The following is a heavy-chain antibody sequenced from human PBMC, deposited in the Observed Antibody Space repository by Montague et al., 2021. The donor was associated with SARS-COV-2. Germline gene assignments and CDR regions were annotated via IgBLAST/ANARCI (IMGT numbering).Heavy chain of an antibody. CDR2: INHSGST. CDR1: GGSISSSNW. CDR3: ARVGRQQLVRLSGMDV. Sequence: SETLSLTCAVSGGSISSSNWWSCVRQPPGKGLEWIGEINHSGSTNYNPPLKSRVTISVDTSKNQFSLKLSSVTAADTAVYYCARVGRQQLVRLSGMDVWGQGTTVTVSS. D-gene: IGHD6-13*01. V-gene: IGHV4-4*02. J-gene: IGHJ6*02.